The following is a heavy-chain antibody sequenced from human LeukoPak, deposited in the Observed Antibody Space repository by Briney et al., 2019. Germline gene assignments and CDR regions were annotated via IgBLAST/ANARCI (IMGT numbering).Heavy chain of an antibody. D-gene: IGHD6-19*01. CDR2: INNDGSTT. CDR3: AKDLSHSVAGSWVVDY. Sequence: GGSLRLSCAASGFNFSSYWMHWVRQAPGKGLVWVSRINNDGSTTNYADSVKGRFTIFRDNAKNSLYLQMNSLRAEDTALYYCAKDLSHSVAGSWVVDYWGQGTLVTVSS. V-gene: IGHV3-74*01. J-gene: IGHJ4*02. CDR1: GFNFSSYW.